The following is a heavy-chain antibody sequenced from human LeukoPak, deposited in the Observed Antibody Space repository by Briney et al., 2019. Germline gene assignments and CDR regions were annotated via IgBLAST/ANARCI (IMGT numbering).Heavy chain of an antibody. CDR3: ARTTSEMAYDY. Sequence: SETLSLTCAVSGGSISSYYWSWIRQPPGKGLEWIGYIYYSGSTNYNPSLKSRVTISVDTSKNQFSLKLSSVTAADTAVYYCARTTSEMAYDYWGQGTLVTVSS. CDR1: GGSISSYY. CDR2: IYYSGST. D-gene: IGHD5-24*01. V-gene: IGHV4-59*08. J-gene: IGHJ4*02.